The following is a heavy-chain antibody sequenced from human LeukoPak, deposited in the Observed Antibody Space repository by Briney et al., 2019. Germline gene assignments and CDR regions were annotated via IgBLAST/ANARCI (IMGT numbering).Heavy chain of an antibody. CDR3: ARSRDGYNYFPFDY. Sequence: GGSLRLSCAASGFTFNNYRMNWVRQGPGKGLEWVANINQNGNERLYVDSMKGRLTISRDNAKNSLYLQMNSLRGEDTAVYYCARSRDGYNYFPFDYWGQGTLVTVSS. D-gene: IGHD5-24*01. J-gene: IGHJ4*02. V-gene: IGHV3-7*01. CDR2: INQNGNER. CDR1: GFTFNNYR.